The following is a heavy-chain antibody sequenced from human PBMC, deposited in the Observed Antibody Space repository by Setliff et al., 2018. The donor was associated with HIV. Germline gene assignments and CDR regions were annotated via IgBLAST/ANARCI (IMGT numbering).Heavy chain of an antibody. CDR1: GGSISSGGYN. Sequence: SETLSLTCTVSGGSISSGGYNWVWIRQHPEKGLEWIGYVDFGFRPYYNPSLKSRVAISVYTPRNQFSLKLNSVTAADTAIYYCATDRGGNYFDYWGQGAPVTVSS. CDR2: VDFGFRP. CDR3: ATDRGGNYFDY. D-gene: IGHD2-15*01. J-gene: IGHJ4*02. V-gene: IGHV4-31*03.